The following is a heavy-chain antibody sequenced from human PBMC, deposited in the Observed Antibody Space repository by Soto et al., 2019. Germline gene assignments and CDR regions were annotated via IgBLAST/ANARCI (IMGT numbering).Heavy chain of an antibody. V-gene: IGHV4-34*01. CDR3: ASGRLRGYSYGYWSYYYGMDV. J-gene: IGHJ6*02. CDR2: INHSGST. CDR1: GGSFSGYY. D-gene: IGHD5-18*01. Sequence: SETLSPTCAVYGGSFSGYYWSWIRQPPGKGLEWIGEINHSGSTNYNPSLKSRVTISVDTSKNQFSLKLSSVTAADTAVYYCASGRLRGYSYGYWSYYYGMDVWGQGTTVTVSS.